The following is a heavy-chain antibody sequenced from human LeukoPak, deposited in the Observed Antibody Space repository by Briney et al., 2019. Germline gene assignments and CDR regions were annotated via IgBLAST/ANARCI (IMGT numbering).Heavy chain of an antibody. CDR2: IYYSGST. J-gene: IGHJ5*02. Sequence: SETLSLTCTVSGGSIGSSSYYWGWIRQSPGKGLEWIGTIYYSGSTYYNPSLKSRVTISVDTSKNQFSLKLSSVTAADTAVYYCARDIVVVPAAPSRGFDPWGQGTLVTVSS. CDR3: ARDIVVVPAAPSRGFDP. CDR1: GGSIGSSSYY. D-gene: IGHD2-2*01. V-gene: IGHV4-39*07.